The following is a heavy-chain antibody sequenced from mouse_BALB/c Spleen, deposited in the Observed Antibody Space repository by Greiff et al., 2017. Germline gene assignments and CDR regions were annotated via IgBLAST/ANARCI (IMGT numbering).Heavy chain of an antibody. Sequence: EVKLVESGPGLVKPSQSLSLTCTVTGYSITSDYAWNWIRQFPGNKLEWMGYISYSGSTSYNPSLKSRISITRDTSKNQFFLQLNSVTTEDTATYYCARSPLGYDDWFAYWGQGTLVTVSA. CDR2: ISYSGST. CDR3: ARSPLGYDDWFAY. J-gene: IGHJ3*01. CDR1: GYSITSDYA. D-gene: IGHD2-2*01. V-gene: IGHV3-2*02.